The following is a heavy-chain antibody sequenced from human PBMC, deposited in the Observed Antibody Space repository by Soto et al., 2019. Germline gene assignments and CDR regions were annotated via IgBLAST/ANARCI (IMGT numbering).Heavy chain of an antibody. V-gene: IGHV1-18*01. Sequence: ASVKVSCKASGYTLTSYGISWVRQAPGQGLEWMGWISAYNGNTNYAQKLQGRVTMTTDTSTSTAYMELSRLRSDDTAVYYCARDLVAVAADAYYYGMDVWGQGTTVTVSS. D-gene: IGHD6-19*01. CDR1: GYTLTSYG. CDR2: ISAYNGNT. CDR3: ARDLVAVAADAYYYGMDV. J-gene: IGHJ6*02.